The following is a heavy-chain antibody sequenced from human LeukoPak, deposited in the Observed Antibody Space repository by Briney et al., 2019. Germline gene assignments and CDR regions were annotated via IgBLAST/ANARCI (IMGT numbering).Heavy chain of an antibody. CDR2: LSYDGSSK. CDR1: GFLFSSYG. D-gene: IGHD3-9*01. V-gene: IGHV3-30*18. J-gene: IGHJ4*02. Sequence: GTSLRLSCAASGFLFSSYGMHWVRQAPGKGLEWVAILSYDGSSKYYADSVKGRFTISRDNPKNTLYLQMNSLRAEDTAVYYCAKDLGLRYFDYWGQGTLVTVSS. CDR3: AKDLGLRYFDY.